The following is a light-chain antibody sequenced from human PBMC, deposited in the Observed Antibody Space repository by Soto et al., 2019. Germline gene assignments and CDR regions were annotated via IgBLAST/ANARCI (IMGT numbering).Light chain of an antibody. CDR1: RTVSNN. CDR3: QQHDQWPIT. CDR2: YIS. V-gene: IGKV3D-15*01. J-gene: IGKJ5*01. Sequence: EMVVTQSPATLSVSPGERATLSCRASRTVSNNLAWYQQKPGQAPRLLIYYISTRATGIPARFSGSGSGTEFTLPINSMQYEDSAVYYCQQHDQWPITFGQGTRLEIK.